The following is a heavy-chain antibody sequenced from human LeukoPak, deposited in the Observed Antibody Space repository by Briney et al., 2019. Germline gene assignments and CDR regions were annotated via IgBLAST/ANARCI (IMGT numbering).Heavy chain of an antibody. V-gene: IGHV3-53*01. CDR1: GFTVSRNY. CDR3: ARDRYGYNPFDY. J-gene: IGHJ4*02. CDR2: IYSGGST. Sequence: GGSLRLSCAASGFTVSRNYMSWVRQAPGNGLEGVSVIYSGGSTHYADSVKGPFTLSRDNSKNTLYLQMNSLRAEDTAVYYCARDRYGYNPFDYWGQGTLVTVSS. D-gene: IGHD5-24*01.